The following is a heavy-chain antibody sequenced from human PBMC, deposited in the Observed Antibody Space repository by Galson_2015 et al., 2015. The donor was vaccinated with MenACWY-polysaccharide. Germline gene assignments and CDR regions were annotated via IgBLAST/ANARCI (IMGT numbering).Heavy chain of an antibody. Sequence: SLRLSCAASGFPFSDSWMTWFRQAPGKGLEWVATIIQSGSDKYYVDSVKGRFAISRDNAKNSVFLQMNSLGAEDTAVYYCAKNDILTGHSDWYFDLWGRGTLVTVS. CDR1: GFPFSDSW. J-gene: IGHJ2*01. CDR3: AKNDILTGHSDWYFDL. D-gene: IGHD3-9*01. V-gene: IGHV3-7*01. CDR2: IIQSGSDK.